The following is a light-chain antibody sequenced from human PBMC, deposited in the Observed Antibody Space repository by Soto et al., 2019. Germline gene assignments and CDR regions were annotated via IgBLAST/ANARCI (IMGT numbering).Light chain of an antibody. V-gene: IGKV3-11*01. J-gene: IGKJ2*01. Sequence: EIVLTQSPATLSLSPGDRATLSCRASQSVSSYLAWYQQKPGQAPRLLIYDASNRATGIPARFSGSGSGTDFTLPISRLEPEDFAVYYCQQRSHWPRTFGQGTKLEIK. CDR2: DAS. CDR1: QSVSSY. CDR3: QQRSHWPRT.